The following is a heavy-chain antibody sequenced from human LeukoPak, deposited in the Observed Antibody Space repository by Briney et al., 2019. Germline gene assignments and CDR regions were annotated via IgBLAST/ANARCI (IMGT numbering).Heavy chain of an antibody. CDR1: GFTFSSYG. Sequence: PGGSLRLSCAASGFTFSSYGMHWVRQAPGKGLEWVAVISYDGSNKYYADSVKGRFTISRDNSKNTPYLQMNSLRAEDTAVYYCAKGSSYYPFDYWGQGTLVTVSS. CDR2: ISYDGSNK. J-gene: IGHJ4*02. CDR3: AKGSSYYPFDY. V-gene: IGHV3-30*18. D-gene: IGHD1-26*01.